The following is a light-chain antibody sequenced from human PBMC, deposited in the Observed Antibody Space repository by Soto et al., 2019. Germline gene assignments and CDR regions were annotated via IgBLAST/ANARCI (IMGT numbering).Light chain of an antibody. CDR1: QGISSY. CDR3: QQYYSYPRT. V-gene: IGKV1-8*01. J-gene: IGKJ1*01. Sequence: AIRMTQSPSSLSASTGDRVTITCRASQGISSYLAWYQQKPGKAPKLLTYAASTLQSGVPSRFSGSGSGTDFTLTISCLQSEDFATYYCQQYYSYPRTFGQGTKVDNK. CDR2: AAS.